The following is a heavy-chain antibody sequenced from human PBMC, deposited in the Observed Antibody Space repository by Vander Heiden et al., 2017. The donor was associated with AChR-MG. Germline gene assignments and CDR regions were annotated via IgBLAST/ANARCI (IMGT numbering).Heavy chain of an antibody. Sequence: EVQLVESGGGLVQPGRSLHLSCAASGFTFDDYAMHWVRQAPGKGLEWVSGISWNSGSIGYADSVKGRFTISRDNAKNSLYLQMNSLRAEDTALYYCAKSPLGTVVAFDIWGQGTMVTVSS. D-gene: IGHD4-17*01. CDR1: GFTFDDYA. CDR2: ISWNSGSI. V-gene: IGHV3-9*01. J-gene: IGHJ3*02. CDR3: AKSPLGTVVAFDI.